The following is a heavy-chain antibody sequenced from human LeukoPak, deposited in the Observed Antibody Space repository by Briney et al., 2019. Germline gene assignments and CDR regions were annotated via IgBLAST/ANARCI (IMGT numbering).Heavy chain of an antibody. V-gene: IGHV4-59*11. D-gene: IGHD3-3*01. CDR3: ARVRHDPLEYDYYMDV. CDR2: IFYTGRT. J-gene: IGHJ6*03. CDR1: GGSMNSHY. Sequence: SETLSLTCTVSGGSMNSHYWSWIRQPPGKGLEWIGFIFYTGRTRYNPSLQSRVIILADTSKNDFSLKLASVTAADTAVYYCARVRHDPLEYDYYMDVWGKGTTVTVSS.